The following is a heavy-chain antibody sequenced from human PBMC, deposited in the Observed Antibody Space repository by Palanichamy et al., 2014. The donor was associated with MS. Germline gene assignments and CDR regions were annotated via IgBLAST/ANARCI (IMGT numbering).Heavy chain of an antibody. Sequence: QLQLQESGPGLVKPSETLSLTCTVSGGSISSSSYYWGWIRQPPGKGLEWIGSIYYSGSTYYNPSLKSRVTISVDTSKNQFSLKLSSVTAADTAVYYCAGSSGSYYARALAYWGQGTLVTVSS. V-gene: IGHV4-39*07. CDR2: IYYSGST. J-gene: IGHJ4*02. CDR3: AGSSGSYYARALAY. CDR1: GGSISSSSYY. D-gene: IGHD3-10*01.